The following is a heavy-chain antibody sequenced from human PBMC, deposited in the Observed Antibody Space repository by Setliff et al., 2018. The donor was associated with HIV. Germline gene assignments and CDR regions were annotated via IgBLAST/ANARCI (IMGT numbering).Heavy chain of an antibody. V-gene: IGHV4-59*08. D-gene: IGHD5-12*01. CDR2: IYHSGST. CDR1: GGSISSHY. J-gene: IGHJ4*02. CDR3: ARRDTGYSGYVSDY. Sequence: SETLSLTCTVSGGSISSHYWNWVRQPPGKGLEWIGEIYHSGSTNYNPSLKSRVTISVDKSKNQFSLKLSSVTAADTAVYYCARRDTGYSGYVSDYWGQGTLVTVSS.